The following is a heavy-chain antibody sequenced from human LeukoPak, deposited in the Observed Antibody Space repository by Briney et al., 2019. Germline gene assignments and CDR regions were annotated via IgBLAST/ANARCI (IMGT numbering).Heavy chain of an antibody. CDR3: ARLEANYCSSTSCYPYFDY. CDR1: GYSFTSYW. Sequence: GESLKISCKGSGYSFTSYWIGWVRQMPGKGLEWMGIIYPGDSDTRHSPSFQGQVTISADKSISTAYLQWSSLKASDTAMYYCARLEANYCSSTSCYPYFDYWGQGTLVTVSS. D-gene: IGHD2-2*01. CDR2: IYPGDSDT. J-gene: IGHJ4*02. V-gene: IGHV5-51*01.